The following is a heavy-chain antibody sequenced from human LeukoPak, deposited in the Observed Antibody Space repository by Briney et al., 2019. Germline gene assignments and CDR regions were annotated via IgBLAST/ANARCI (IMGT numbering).Heavy chain of an antibody. J-gene: IGHJ4*02. CDR3: ARDRSYDILTGYYSGGDFDY. V-gene: IGHV3-21*01. Sequence: GGSQRLSCAASGFTFSSYSMNWVSQAPGKGLEWVSSISCSSSYIYYADSVKGRFTIPRDNAKNSLYLQMNSLRAEDTAVYYCARDRSYDILTGYYSGGDFDYWGQGTLVTVSS. CDR2: ISCSSSYI. D-gene: IGHD3-9*01. CDR1: GFTFSSYS.